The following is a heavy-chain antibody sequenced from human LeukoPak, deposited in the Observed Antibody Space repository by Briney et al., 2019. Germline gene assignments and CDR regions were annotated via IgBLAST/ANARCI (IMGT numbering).Heavy chain of an antibody. V-gene: IGHV3-23*01. J-gene: IGHJ4*02. CDR1: GFTFSTYA. Sequence: GGSLRLSCAASGFTFSTYAMDWVRQAPGKGLEWVSAISGSGGSTYYADSVKGWFTISRDNSKNTLYLQMNSLRAEDTAVYYCARGSRGGPLGIWGQGTLVTVSS. CDR3: ARGSRGGPLGI. CDR2: ISGSGGST. D-gene: IGHD1-14*01.